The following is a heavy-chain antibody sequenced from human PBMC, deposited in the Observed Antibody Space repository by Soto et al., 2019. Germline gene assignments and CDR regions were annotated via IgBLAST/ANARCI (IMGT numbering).Heavy chain of an antibody. J-gene: IGHJ4*02. CDR2: TYYRSKWYN. Sequence: SQTLSLTCAISGDSVFSNRAAWNWIRQSPSRGLEWLGRTYYRSKWYNDYAGSVKSRITINPDTSENQFSLQVNSVTPEDTAVYYCARFPKVDYSNYFYFDYWGQGTLVTVSS. D-gene: IGHD4-4*01. CDR3: ARFPKVDYSNYFYFDY. V-gene: IGHV6-1*01. CDR1: GDSVFSNRAA.